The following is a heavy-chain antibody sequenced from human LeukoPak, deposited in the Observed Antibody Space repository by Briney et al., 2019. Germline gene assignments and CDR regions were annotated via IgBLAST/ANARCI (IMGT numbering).Heavy chain of an antibody. Sequence: GASVKVSCKASGYTFTSYGISWVRRAPGQGLEWMGWISAYNGDTNYAQKLQGRVTMTTDTSTSTAYMELRSLRSDDTAVYYCARDAVGRRSYYYYYMDVWGKGTTVTVSS. V-gene: IGHV1-18*01. D-gene: IGHD1-26*01. CDR1: GYTFTSYG. CDR2: ISAYNGDT. J-gene: IGHJ6*03. CDR3: ARDAVGRRSYYYYYMDV.